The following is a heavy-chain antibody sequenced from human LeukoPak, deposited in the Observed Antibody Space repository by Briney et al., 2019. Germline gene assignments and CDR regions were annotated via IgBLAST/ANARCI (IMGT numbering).Heavy chain of an antibody. V-gene: IGHV3-30-3*01. CDR1: GFTFSSYA. D-gene: IGHD2-2*01. J-gene: IGHJ4*02. CDR2: ISSDGSNK. CDR3: ARVAKPYCSSTSCRGYFDY. Sequence: GGSLRLSCTASGFTFSSYAMHWVRQAPGRGLEWVAVISSDGSNKYYADSVKGRFTISRDDSNNTLFLQLTSLRAEDTAVYYCARVAKPYCSSTSCRGYFDYWGQGTLVTVSS.